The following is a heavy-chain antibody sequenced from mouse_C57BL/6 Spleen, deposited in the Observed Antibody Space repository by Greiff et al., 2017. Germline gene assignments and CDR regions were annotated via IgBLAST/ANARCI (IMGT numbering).Heavy chain of an antibody. CDR1: GYSFTSYY. CDR3: ARGDGTYAMDY. J-gene: IGHJ4*01. Sequence: QVHVKQSGPELVKPGASVKISCKASGYSFTSYYIHWVKPRPGQGLEWIGWIYPGSGNTKYNEKLKGKATLTADTSSSTAYMQLSSLTSEDPAVYYCARGDGTYAMDYWGQGTSVTVSS. CDR2: IYPGSGNT. V-gene: IGHV1-66*01. D-gene: IGHD2-1*01.